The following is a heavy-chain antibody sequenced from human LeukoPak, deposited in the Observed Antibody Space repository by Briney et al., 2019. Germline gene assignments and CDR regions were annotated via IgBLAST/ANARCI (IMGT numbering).Heavy chain of an antibody. CDR1: GYTFISYA. V-gene: IGHV1-3*01. CDR3: ARGDYGDYLTFGY. CDR2: INGGNGKT. J-gene: IGHJ4*02. Sequence: ASVKVSCKASGYTFISYAMHWVRQAPGQRLEWMGWINGGNGKTKYSQKFQGRVTLTRDTPASTAYMELSSLRSEDTAVYYCARGDYGDYLTFGYWGQGTLVTVSS. D-gene: IGHD4-17*01.